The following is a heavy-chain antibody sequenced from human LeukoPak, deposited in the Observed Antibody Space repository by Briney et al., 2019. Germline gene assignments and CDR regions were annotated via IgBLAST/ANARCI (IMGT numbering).Heavy chain of an antibody. CDR2: ISTSGGGT. V-gene: IGHV3-23*01. CDR1: GFTFSGYA. D-gene: IGHD3-10*01. Sequence: GGSLRLSCAASGFTFSGYAMTWVRQAPGKGLEWVSAISTSGGGTYYADSVKGRFTISRDNSKNTLYLQMNSLRAEDTAVYYCARDRYYGSGSLFFDYWGQGTLVTVSS. CDR3: ARDRYYGSGSLFFDY. J-gene: IGHJ4*02.